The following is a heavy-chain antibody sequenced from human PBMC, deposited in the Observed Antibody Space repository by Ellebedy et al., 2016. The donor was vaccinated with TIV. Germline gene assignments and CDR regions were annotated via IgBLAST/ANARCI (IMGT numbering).Heavy chain of an antibody. Sequence: GESLKISCEASGFTFSNYWMTWVRQAPEKGLEWVANVKQDGSEENYVDSVKGRFSISRDNTRSSLYVQMNSLRPEDTAVYYCARDQWLGRAYYFDYWGQGTLVTVSS. D-gene: IGHD6-19*01. CDR1: GFTFSNYW. J-gene: IGHJ4*02. V-gene: IGHV3-7*01. CDR3: ARDQWLGRAYYFDY. CDR2: VKQDGSEE.